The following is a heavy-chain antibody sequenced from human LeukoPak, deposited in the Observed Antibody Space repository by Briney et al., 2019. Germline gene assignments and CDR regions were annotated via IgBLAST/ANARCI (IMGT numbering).Heavy chain of an antibody. V-gene: IGHV3-30*18. CDR3: AKGLSDIVVVVAATD. CDR2: ISYDGSNK. Sequence: PGRSLKLSCAASGFTFSSSGMHWVRQAPGKGLEWVAVISYDGSNKYYADSVKGRFTISRDNSKNTLYLQMNSLRAEDTAVYYCAKGLSDIVVVVAATDWGQGTLVTVSS. J-gene: IGHJ4*02. D-gene: IGHD2-15*01. CDR1: GFTFSSSG.